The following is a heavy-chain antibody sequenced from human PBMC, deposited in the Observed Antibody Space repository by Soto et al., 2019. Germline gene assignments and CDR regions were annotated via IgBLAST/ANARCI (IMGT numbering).Heavy chain of an antibody. V-gene: IGHV3-49*03. J-gene: IGHJ4*02. Sequence: GGSLRLSCTASGFTFGDYAMSWFRQAPGKGLEWVGFIRSKAYGGTTEYAASVKGRFTISRDDSKSIAYLQMNSLKTEDTAVYYCTRFPWNDDALFDYWGQGTLVTVSS. D-gene: IGHD1-1*01. CDR2: IRSKAYGGTT. CDR3: TRFPWNDDALFDY. CDR1: GFTFGDYA.